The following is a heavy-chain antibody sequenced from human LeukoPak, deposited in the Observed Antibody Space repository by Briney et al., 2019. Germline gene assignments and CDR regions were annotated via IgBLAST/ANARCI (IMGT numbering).Heavy chain of an antibody. D-gene: IGHD3-22*01. CDR2: IYHSGST. Sequence: SETLSLTCAVSGVSISSSNWWSWVRQPPGKGLEWIGEIYHSGSTNYNPSLKSRVTISVDKSKNQFSLKLSSVTAADTAVYYCARVGSFDYYDSSGYANYFDYWGQGTLVTVSS. V-gene: IGHV4-4*02. CDR1: GVSISSSNW. CDR3: ARVGSFDYYDSSGYANYFDY. J-gene: IGHJ4*02.